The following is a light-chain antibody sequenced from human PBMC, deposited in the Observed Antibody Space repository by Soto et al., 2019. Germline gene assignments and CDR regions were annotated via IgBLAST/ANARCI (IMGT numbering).Light chain of an antibody. Sequence: QSVLTQPPSVSGAPGQRVTISCTGSTSNIGAGYDVHWYQQLPGTAPKLLIYGNSNRPSGVPDRFSGFKSGTSVSLAITGLQSEDEADYYCQSYDSSLSGSVFGGGTKLTVL. CDR3: QSYDSSLSGSV. J-gene: IGLJ2*01. V-gene: IGLV1-40*01. CDR1: TSNIGAGYD. CDR2: GNS.